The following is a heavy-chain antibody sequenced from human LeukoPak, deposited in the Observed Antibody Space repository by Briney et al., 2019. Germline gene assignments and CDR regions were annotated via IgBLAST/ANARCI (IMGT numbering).Heavy chain of an antibody. Sequence: SETLSLTCAVYGGSFSGYYWSWIRQPPGKGLGWIGEINHSGSTNYNPSLKSRLTISVDTSKKQVSLKLSSVTAADTAVYYCARKEYDILTGYYKGDYWGQGTLVTVSS. J-gene: IGHJ4*02. V-gene: IGHV4-34*01. CDR1: GGSFSGYY. CDR2: INHSGST. CDR3: ARKEYDILTGYYKGDY. D-gene: IGHD3-9*01.